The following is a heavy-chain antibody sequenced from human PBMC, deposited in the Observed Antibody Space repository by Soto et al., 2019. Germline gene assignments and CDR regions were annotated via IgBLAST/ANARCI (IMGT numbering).Heavy chain of an antibody. V-gene: IGHV4-59*01. CDR1: GGPISSYY. CDR3: ARFRDYDILTGPREGAFDI. Sequence: PSETLSLTCTVSGGPISSYYWSWIRQPPGKGLEWIGYIYYSGSTNYNPSLKSRVTISVDTSKNQFSLKLSSVTAADTAVYYCARFRDYDILTGPREGAFDIWGQGTMVTVSS. J-gene: IGHJ3*02. CDR2: IYYSGST. D-gene: IGHD3-9*01.